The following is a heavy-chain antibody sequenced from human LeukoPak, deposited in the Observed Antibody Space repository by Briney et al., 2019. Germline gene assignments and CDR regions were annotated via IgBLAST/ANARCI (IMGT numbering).Heavy chain of an antibody. CDR1: GFKFRGFD. CDR2: ISYDGTKE. J-gene: IGHJ4*02. V-gene: IGHV3-30*03. Sequence: SGRSLRLSCKTSGFKFRGFDMDWVRQAPGKGLEWVAHISYDGTKEYYADSVKGRFSISRDNSQDTVYLQLSSLTTEDTARYYCVRDVAFWGQGTLIIVSS. CDR3: VRDVAF.